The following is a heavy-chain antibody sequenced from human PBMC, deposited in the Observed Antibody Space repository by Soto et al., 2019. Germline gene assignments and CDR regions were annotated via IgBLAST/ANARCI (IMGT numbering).Heavy chain of an antibody. CDR2: IYSSGST. V-gene: IGHV4-4*07. CDR1: GGSVTDYY. D-gene: IGHD5-12*01. J-gene: IGHJ4*02. Sequence: QVQLQESGPGLVKPSETLSLTCTVSGGSVTDYYWSWIRQPAGKGLEWIGRIYSSGSTNYNPSLKRRVSMSVDTSKNQFSLIVTSVTAADSAVYYCAREGGIVAKIPFDYWGQGTLVTVSS. CDR3: AREGGIVAKIPFDY.